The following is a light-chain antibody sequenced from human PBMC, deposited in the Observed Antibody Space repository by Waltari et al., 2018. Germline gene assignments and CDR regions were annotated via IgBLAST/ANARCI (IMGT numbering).Light chain of an antibody. CDR3: QQASRFPRT. CDR2: YIS. V-gene: IGKV1D-12*01. Sequence: DIQMTQSPSSVSASVGDRVTITCRASQGLDNWVSWYQQKPGEATKLLIYYISNLETGVPSRFSGSGSGTDFTLTINSLQPEDYATYYCQQASRFPRTFGGGTKVDVK. CDR1: QGLDNW. J-gene: IGKJ4*01.